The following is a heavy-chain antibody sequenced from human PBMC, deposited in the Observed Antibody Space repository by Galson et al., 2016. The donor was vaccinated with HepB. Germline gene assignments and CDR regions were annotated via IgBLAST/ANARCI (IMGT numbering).Heavy chain of an antibody. CDR1: GGSISSSSYW. Sequence: SETLSLTCTVSGGSISSSSYWWGWIRQPPGKGLEWIGSIYYSGSTYYSESLESRLTLSIDTSKNQFSLRLPAVNAADTAPYYCASRLHCGETRCLKDDAFEMWGQGTMVTVSS. V-gene: IGHV4-39*01. D-gene: IGHD2-21*01. CDR2: IYYSGST. CDR3: ASRLHCGETRCLKDDAFEM. J-gene: IGHJ3*02.